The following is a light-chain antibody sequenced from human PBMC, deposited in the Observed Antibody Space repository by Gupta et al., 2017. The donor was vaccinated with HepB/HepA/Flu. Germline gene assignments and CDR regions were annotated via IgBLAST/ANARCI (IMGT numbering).Light chain of an antibody. CDR3: AVWDDSLNGVV. CDR1: SSNIGSTN. J-gene: IGLJ2*01. CDR2: QKN. Sequence: QSVLTPAPSASGTPGQRVTISCSGSSSNIGSTNVNWYQPLPGTAPKLLIYQKNQRPSGVPDRFSGSKSGTSASLAISGRQSEDEADYYCAVWDDSLNGVVFGGGTTLTVL. V-gene: IGLV1-44*01.